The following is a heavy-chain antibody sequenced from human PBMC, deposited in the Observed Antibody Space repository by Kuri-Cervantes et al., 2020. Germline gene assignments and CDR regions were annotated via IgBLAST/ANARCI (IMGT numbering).Heavy chain of an antibody. CDR3: ARKVVGNSLVRFDP. D-gene: IGHD4-23*01. CDR2: INHSGST. V-gene: IGHV4-34*01. CDR1: GGSLSGYY. Sequence: SETLSLTCAVYGGSLSGYYGSWIRQPPGKGLEWIGEINHSGSTNYNPSLKSRVTISVDTSKNQFSLKLSSVTAADTAVYYCARKVVGNSLVRFDPWGQGTLVTVSS. J-gene: IGHJ5*02.